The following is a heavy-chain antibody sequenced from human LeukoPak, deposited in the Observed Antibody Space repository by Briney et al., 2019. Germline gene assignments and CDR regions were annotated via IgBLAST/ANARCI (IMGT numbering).Heavy chain of an antibody. CDR3: AIWYDSSDWADY. V-gene: IGHV3-21*01. CDR2: ISRTSSDI. Sequence: GGSLRLSCTASGFTFSSYSMNWVRQAPGKGLEWVSSISRTSSDIYYADSLKGRFTTSRDNAKNSLYLQMNSLRAEDTAVYYCAIWYDSSDWADYWGQGTLVTVSS. D-gene: IGHD3-22*01. CDR1: GFTFSSYS. J-gene: IGHJ4*02.